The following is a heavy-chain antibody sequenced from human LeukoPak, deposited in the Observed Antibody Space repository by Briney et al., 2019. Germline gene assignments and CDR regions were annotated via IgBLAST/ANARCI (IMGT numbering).Heavy chain of an antibody. CDR3: ARSPDFWKGYLSYYYYMDV. CDR2: INTNYGTA. D-gene: IGHD3-3*01. Sequence: ASVKVSCKASGDTFGTYAITWVRQAPGQGLEWMGGINTNYGTANYAQSFQGRLTITADKSTNTAYMELHSLRSEDAAMYYCARSPDFWKGYLSYYYYMDVWGKGTAVTVSS. J-gene: IGHJ6*03. CDR1: GDTFGTYA. V-gene: IGHV1-69*06.